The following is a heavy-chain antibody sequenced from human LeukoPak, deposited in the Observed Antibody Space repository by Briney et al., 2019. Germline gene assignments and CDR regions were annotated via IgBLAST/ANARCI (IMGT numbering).Heavy chain of an antibody. V-gene: IGHV3-21*01. J-gene: IGHJ4*02. CDR3: AKIGVADTDAYFDF. CDR1: GFTFSTSG. D-gene: IGHD6-19*01. Sequence: GGSLTLSCAASGFTFSTSGMSWVRQAPGKGLEWVSSISKTSYYRRYADSLKGRFTVSRDYAKNSVFLQMSSLRVEDTAVYYCAKIGVADTDAYFDFWGRGTLVTVSS. CDR2: ISKTSYYR.